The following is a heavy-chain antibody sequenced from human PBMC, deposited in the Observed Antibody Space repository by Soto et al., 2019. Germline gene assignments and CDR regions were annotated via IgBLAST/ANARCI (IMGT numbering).Heavy chain of an antibody. J-gene: IGHJ6*02. Sequence: GASVKVSCKASGGTFSSYAISWVRQAPGQGLEWMGIINPSGGSTSYAQKFQGRVTMTRDTSTSTVYMELSSLRSEDTAVYYCARELDYYDSSGRSYYYYGMDVWGQGTTVTVSS. CDR2: INPSGGST. CDR3: ARELDYYDSSGRSYYYYGMDV. CDR1: GGTFSSYA. D-gene: IGHD3-22*01. V-gene: IGHV1-46*01.